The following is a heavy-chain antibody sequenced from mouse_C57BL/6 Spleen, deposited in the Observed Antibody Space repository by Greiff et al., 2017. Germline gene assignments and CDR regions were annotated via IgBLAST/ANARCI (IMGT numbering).Heavy chain of an antibody. D-gene: IGHD2-1*01. Sequence: EVKVVESGGDLVKPGGSLKLSCAASGFTFSSYGMSWVRQTPDKRLEWVATISSGGSYTYYPDSVKGRFTISRDNAKNTLYLQMSSLKSEDTAMYYCAREDCNYEGFAYWGQGTLVTVSA. J-gene: IGHJ3*01. CDR2: ISSGGSYT. CDR3: AREDCNYEGFAY. V-gene: IGHV5-6*01. CDR1: GFTFSSYG.